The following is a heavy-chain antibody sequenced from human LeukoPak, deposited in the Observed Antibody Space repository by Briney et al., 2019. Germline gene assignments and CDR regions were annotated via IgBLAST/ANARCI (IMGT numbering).Heavy chain of an antibody. CDR2: ISGSGGST. Sequence: TGGSLRLSCAASGFTFSSYAMSWVRQAPGKGLEWVSAISGSGGSTYYADSVKGRFTISRDNSRDTLYLQMNSLRAEDTALYFCAKTPDYYGSGSSSYIDCWGQGTLVSVSS. J-gene: IGHJ4*02. CDR1: GFTFSSYA. D-gene: IGHD3-10*01. V-gene: IGHV3-23*01. CDR3: AKTPDYYGSGSSSYIDC.